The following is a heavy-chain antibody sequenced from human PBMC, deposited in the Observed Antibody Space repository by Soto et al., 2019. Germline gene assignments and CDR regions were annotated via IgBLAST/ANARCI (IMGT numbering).Heavy chain of an antibody. J-gene: IGHJ4*02. CDR3: ARRSSGWYFDY. V-gene: IGHV3-23*01. CDR2: ISGSGGST. D-gene: IGHD6-19*01. CDR1: GVTFSNYA. Sequence: EVQLLESGGGLVRPGGSLRLSCAAPGVTFSNYAMIWVRQAPGKGLEWVSVISGSGGSTYYADSVKGRFTISRDNSKNTLYLQMNSLRGEDTAVYYCARRSSGWYFDYWGQGTLVTVSS.